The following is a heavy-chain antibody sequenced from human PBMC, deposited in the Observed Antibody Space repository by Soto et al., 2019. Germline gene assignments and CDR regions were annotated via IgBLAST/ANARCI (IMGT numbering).Heavy chain of an antibody. Sequence: EVQLVESGGGLVQPGGSLRLSCAASGFTFSSFGMNWVRQAPGKGLEWVSYISSSSSTIYYADSVKGRFTISRDNAKNSLYLQTNSLRDEDTAVYYCARRDSSGWYYFDYWGPGTLVTVSS. V-gene: IGHV3-48*02. CDR3: ARRDSSGWYYFDY. D-gene: IGHD6-19*01. J-gene: IGHJ4*02. CDR2: ISSSSSTI. CDR1: GFTFSSFG.